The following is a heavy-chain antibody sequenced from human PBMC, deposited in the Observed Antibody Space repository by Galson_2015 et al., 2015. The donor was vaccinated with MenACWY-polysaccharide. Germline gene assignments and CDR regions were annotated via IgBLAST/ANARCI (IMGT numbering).Heavy chain of an antibody. J-gene: IGHJ4*02. CDR1: GYTFTGYY. Sequence: SVKVSCKASGYTFTGYYMHWVRQAPGQGLEWMGWINPNSGGTNYAQKFQGRVTMTRDTSISTAYMELSRLRSDDTAVYYCARAPARYYYDSSGGYYFDYWGQGTLVTVSS. D-gene: IGHD3-22*01. CDR3: ARAPARYYYDSSGGYYFDY. V-gene: IGHV1-2*02. CDR2: INPNSGGT.